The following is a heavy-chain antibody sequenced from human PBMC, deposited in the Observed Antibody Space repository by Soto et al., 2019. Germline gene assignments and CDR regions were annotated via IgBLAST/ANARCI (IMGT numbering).Heavy chain of an antibody. CDR1: GGSISGYY. D-gene: IGHD3-3*01. CDR2: LNYFGST. CDR3: ARDRSAPLGPEWYYFYGLDV. Sequence: SETLSLTCAVSGGSISGYYWSWIRQPPGKRLEWIGYLNYFGSTNYNPSLKSRVTISVDTSKNQFSLKLSSVTAADTAVYYCARDRSAPLGPEWYYFYGLDVWGQGTTVTVSS. J-gene: IGHJ6*02. V-gene: IGHV4-59*01.